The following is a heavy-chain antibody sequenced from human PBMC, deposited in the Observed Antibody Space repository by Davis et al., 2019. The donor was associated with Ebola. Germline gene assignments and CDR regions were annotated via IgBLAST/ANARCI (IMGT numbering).Heavy chain of an antibody. D-gene: IGHD2-2*01. CDR1: GFTFSDYY. V-gene: IGHV3-11*05. CDR2: ISSSSSYT. J-gene: IGHJ3*02. CDR3: AKDRSALYIVLVPAASFRAFDI. Sequence: GESLKISCAASGFTFSDYYMSWIRQAPGKGLEWVSYISSSSSYTNYADSVKGRFTISRDNSKNTLYLQMNSLRAEDTAVYYCAKDRSALYIVLVPAASFRAFDIWGQGTMVTVSS.